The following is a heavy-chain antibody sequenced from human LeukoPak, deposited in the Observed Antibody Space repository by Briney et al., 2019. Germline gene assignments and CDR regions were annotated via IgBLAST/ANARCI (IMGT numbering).Heavy chain of an antibody. D-gene: IGHD1-1*01. CDR3: ARDRGTWNDDGFDY. V-gene: IGHV4-34*01. CDR2: INHSGST. CDR1: GGSFSAYY. J-gene: IGHJ4*02. Sequence: PSEILSLTCAIYGGSFSAYYWSWIRQPPGKGLEWIGEINHSGSTNYNPSLKSRVTISVDTSKNQFSLKLSSVTAADTAVYYCARDRGTWNDDGFDYWGQGTLVTVSS.